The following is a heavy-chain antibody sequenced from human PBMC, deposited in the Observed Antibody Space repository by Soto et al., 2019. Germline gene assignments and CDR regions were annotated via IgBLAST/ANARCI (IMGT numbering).Heavy chain of an antibody. D-gene: IGHD2-21*02. CDR2: IYYSGST. CDR3: AREEFLAYCGVDCYFTYSYGIEV. V-gene: IGHV4-39*01. Sequence: PSETLSLTCSVSGGTINSNNYYLGWIRQPPGKGLEWIGSIYYSGSTYYNPSLKSRVTISVDTSTNQFSLKLSSVTAADTAVYYCAREEFLAYCGVDCYFTYSYGIEVWGQGTTVTVSS. J-gene: IGHJ6*02. CDR1: GGTINSNNYY.